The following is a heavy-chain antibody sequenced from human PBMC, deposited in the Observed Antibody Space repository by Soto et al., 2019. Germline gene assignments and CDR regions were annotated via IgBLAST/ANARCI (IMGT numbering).Heavy chain of an antibody. Sequence: GGSLRLSCAASGFTFSSYAMIWVRQAPGKGLEWVSAISGSGGSTYYADSVKGRFTISRDNSKNTLYLQMNSLRAEDTAVYYWAKEPDFVVVVAATENWGRETLVTVSS. CDR2: ISGSGGST. J-gene: IGHJ4*02. D-gene: IGHD2-15*01. CDR1: GFTFSSYA. CDR3: AKEPDFVVVVAATEN. V-gene: IGHV3-23*01.